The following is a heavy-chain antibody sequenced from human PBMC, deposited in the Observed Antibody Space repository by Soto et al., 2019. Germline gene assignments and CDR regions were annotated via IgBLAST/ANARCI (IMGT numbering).Heavy chain of an antibody. D-gene: IGHD3-9*01. CDR1: GFTFDDYG. CDR2: INWNGGST. CDR3: ARGSRAFAWSSVQYYFDY. Sequence: EVQLVESGGGVVRPGGSLRLSCVASGFTFDDYGMSWVRQSPGKWLEGASGINWNGGSTGYADSVKGRFTISRDNAKKSLYLQMDSLRAEDTALYHCARGSRAFAWSSVQYYFDYWGQGALVTVSS. J-gene: IGHJ4*02. V-gene: IGHV3-20*01.